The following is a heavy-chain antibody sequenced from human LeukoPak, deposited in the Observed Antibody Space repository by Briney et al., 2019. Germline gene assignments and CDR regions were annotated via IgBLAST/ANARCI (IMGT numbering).Heavy chain of an antibody. J-gene: IGHJ5*02. V-gene: IGHV4-39*01. CDR2: MYHGGST. CDR3: ARLLSPAHTLFGVVWFDP. Sequence: SETLSLTCTVSGGSISTSGSYWAWIRQPPGKDLEWIGRMYHGGSTYNNPSLKSRITISLDTSKSQFTQKLNSVTAADTAVYYCARLLSPAHTLFGVVWFDPWGPGTLVTVSS. D-gene: IGHD3-3*01. CDR1: GGSISTSGSY.